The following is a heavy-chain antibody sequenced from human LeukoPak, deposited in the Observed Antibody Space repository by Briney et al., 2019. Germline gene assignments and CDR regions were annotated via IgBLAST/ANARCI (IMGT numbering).Heavy chain of an antibody. D-gene: IGHD2-15*01. CDR3: ARESWGHCSHDSCPFQH. Sequence: GGSLRLSCAASGFTVSNNYMSWVRQAPGKGLEWVSLIYNDGRTHYPDSVKGRFTISRDTSKNTLYLQMNSLRADDTALYYCARESWGHCSHDSCPFQHWGQGILVTVSS. CDR1: GFTVSNNY. V-gene: IGHV3-66*01. J-gene: IGHJ1*01. CDR2: IYNDGRT.